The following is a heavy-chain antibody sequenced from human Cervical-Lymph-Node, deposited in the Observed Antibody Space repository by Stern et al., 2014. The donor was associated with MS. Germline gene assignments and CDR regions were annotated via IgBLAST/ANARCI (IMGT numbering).Heavy chain of an antibody. Sequence: QVQLMQSGAEVKKPGSSVKVSCKASGGTFNNYIISWVRQAPGQGLEWMGGVLPMFDTANYAQNFQGRLTIIADKSTNTAYMELSSLRSEDTALYYCARAYYYDSGVSFGDHSSYGMDVWGQGTTVTVSS. CDR2: VLPMFDTA. D-gene: IGHD3-22*01. J-gene: IGHJ6*02. CDR3: ARAYYYDSGVSFGDHSSYGMDV. V-gene: IGHV1-69*06. CDR1: GGTFNNYI.